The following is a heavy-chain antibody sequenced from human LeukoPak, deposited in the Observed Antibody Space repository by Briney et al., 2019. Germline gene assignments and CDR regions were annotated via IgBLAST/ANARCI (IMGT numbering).Heavy chain of an antibody. V-gene: IGHV4-39*07. CDR3: ARGRNWNYQSHFDY. J-gene: IGHJ4*02. D-gene: IGHD1-7*01. Sequence: PSETLSLTCTVSGDSISDTRYFWGFIRRSPVKGLEWIVSLYYRETFYNPSLKSRLTISSDTSKTQFSLRLTSLTAADTGAYYCARGRNWNYQSHFDYWGQGTLVTVSS. CDR2: LYYRET. CDR1: GDSISDTRYF.